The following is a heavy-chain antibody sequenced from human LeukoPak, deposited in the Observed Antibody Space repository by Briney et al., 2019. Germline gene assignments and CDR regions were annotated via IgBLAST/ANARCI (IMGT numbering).Heavy chain of an antibody. CDR3: ARYYYDSSGYYYFDY. Sequence: GGSLRLSCVASGFNFRVYYMGWIRQAPGKGLEWVSYSSSSGSTIYYAASVKGRFTISRDNAKNSLYLQMNSLRTEDTAVYSCARYYYDSSGYYYFDYWGQGTLVTVSS. CDR2: SSSSGSTI. D-gene: IGHD3-22*01. J-gene: IGHJ4*02. CDR1: GFNFRVYY. V-gene: IGHV3-11*01.